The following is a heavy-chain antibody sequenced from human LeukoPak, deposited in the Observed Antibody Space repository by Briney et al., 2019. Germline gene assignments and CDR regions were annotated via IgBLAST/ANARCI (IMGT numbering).Heavy chain of an antibody. Sequence: PSGTLSLTCAVSGGSLSSSTNWWSWVRQPPGKGLEWIGEIYHSGGTNYNPSLKSRITISVDTSSNQFSLKLSSVTAADTAVYYCARALSGYDKLDYWGQGTLVTISS. D-gene: IGHD5-12*01. CDR1: GGSLSSSTNW. CDR2: IYHSGGT. J-gene: IGHJ4*02. CDR3: ARALSGYDKLDY. V-gene: IGHV4-4*02.